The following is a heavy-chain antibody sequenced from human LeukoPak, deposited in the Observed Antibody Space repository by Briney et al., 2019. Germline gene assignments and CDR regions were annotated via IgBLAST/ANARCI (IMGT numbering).Heavy chain of an antibody. CDR2: INHSGST. CDR3: ARPRTSYYGSGSYSFDY. D-gene: IGHD3-10*01. V-gene: IGHV4-34*01. Sequence: PSETLSLTCAVYGGSFSGYYWSWIRQPPGKGLEWIGEINHSGSTNYNPSLKSRVTISVDTSKNQFSLKLSSVTAADTAVYYCARPRTSYYGSGSYSFDYWGQGTLVTVSS. CDR1: GGSFSGYY. J-gene: IGHJ4*02.